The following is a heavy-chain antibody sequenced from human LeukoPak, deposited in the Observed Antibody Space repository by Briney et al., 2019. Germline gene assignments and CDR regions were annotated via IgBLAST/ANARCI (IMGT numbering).Heavy chain of an antibody. CDR3: AKDLTGMVRGEGAFDY. J-gene: IGHJ4*02. CDR1: GFTFSSYG. V-gene: IGHV3-30*18. CDR2: ISYDGSNK. D-gene: IGHD3-10*01. Sequence: PGGSLRLSCAASGFTFSSYGMHWVRQAPGKGLEWVAVISYDGSNKYYADSVKGRFTISRDNSKSTLYLQMNSLRAEDTAVYYCAKDLTGMVRGEGAFDYWGQGTLVTVSS.